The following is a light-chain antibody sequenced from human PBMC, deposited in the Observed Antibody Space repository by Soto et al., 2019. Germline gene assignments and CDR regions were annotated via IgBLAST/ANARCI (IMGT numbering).Light chain of an antibody. CDR3: QQYNNWPPIT. CDR1: LSVGSSY. J-gene: IGKJ5*01. V-gene: IGKV3D-15*01. CDR2: GAS. Sequence: EVVLTQSPGTLSLSPGERATLSCRAILSVGSSYLAWYQQKPGQAPRLLIYGASTRATGIPARFSGSGSGTEFTLTISSLQSEDFAVYYCQQYNNWPPITFGQGTRLEIK.